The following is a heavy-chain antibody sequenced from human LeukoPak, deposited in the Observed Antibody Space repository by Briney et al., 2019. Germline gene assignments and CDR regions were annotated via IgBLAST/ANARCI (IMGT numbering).Heavy chain of an antibody. CDR1: GYTFTGYY. Sequence: ASVKVSCKASGYTFTGYYMHWVRQAPGQGLEWMGWINPNSGGTYYAQKLQGRVTMTSDTSISTAYMKLSRLRSDNTAVYYCARDLYGGTSATFDYWGQGTLVTVSS. CDR2: INPNSGGT. V-gene: IGHV1-2*02. D-gene: IGHD4-23*01. J-gene: IGHJ4*02. CDR3: ARDLYGGTSATFDY.